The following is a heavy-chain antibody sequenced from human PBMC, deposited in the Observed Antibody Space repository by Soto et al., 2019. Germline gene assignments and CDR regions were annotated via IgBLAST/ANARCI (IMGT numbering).Heavy chain of an antibody. J-gene: IGHJ3*02. Sequence: GGSLRLSCAASGFTFDDYAMHWVRQAPGKGLEWVSLISGDGGSTYYADSVKGRFTISRDNSKNSLYLQMNSLRTEDTALYNCAINYGDYGCAFDIWGQGTMVTVSS. CDR2: ISGDGGST. V-gene: IGHV3-43*02. D-gene: IGHD4-17*01. CDR1: GFTFDDYA. CDR3: AINYGDYGCAFDI.